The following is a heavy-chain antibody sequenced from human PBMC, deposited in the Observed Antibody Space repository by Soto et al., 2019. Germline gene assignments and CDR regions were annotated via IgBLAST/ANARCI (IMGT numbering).Heavy chain of an antibody. CDR3: ARSQARVDETTGAKYNWFDP. CDR1: GGTFSSYA. V-gene: IGHV1-69*13. CDR2: IIPIFGTA. J-gene: IGHJ5*02. Sequence: GASVKVSCKASGGTFSSYAISWVRQAPGQGLEWMGGIIPIFGTANYAQKFQGRVTITADESTSTAYMELSSLRSEDTAVYYCARSQARVDETTGAKYNWFDPWGQGTLVTVSS. D-gene: IGHD1-1*01.